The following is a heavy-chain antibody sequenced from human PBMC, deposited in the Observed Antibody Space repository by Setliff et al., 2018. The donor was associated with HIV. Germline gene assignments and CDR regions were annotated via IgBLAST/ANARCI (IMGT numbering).Heavy chain of an antibody. CDR1: GFTFSSYA. V-gene: IGHV3-23*01. CDR2: FRSSGDIK. D-gene: IGHD1-26*01. J-gene: IGHJ3*02. Sequence: GGSLRISCAASGFTFSSYAMSWVRQAPGKGLEWISAFRSSGDIKYYADSVRGRFTISSDNSKNTLFLQMNSLRVEDTAVYYCAKGPWDEPHAFNIWGQGTMVTVSS. CDR3: AKGPWDEPHAFNI.